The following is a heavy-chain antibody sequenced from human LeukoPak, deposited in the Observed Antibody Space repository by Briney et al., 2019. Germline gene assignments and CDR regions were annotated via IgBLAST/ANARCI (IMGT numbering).Heavy chain of an antibody. D-gene: IGHD6-19*01. CDR1: GFTFSSYA. V-gene: IGHV3-23*01. CDR2: ISGSGGST. Sequence: GGSLRLSCAASGFTFSSYAMSWVRQAPGKGLEWVSAISGSGGSTYYADSVKGRFTISRDNSKNTLYLQVNSLRAEDTAVYYCAKDSPSSGWPVYYFDYWGQGTLVTVSS. CDR3: AKDSPSSGWPVYYFDY. J-gene: IGHJ4*02.